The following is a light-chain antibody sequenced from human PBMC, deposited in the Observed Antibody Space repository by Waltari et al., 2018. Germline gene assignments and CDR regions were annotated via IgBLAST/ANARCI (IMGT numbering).Light chain of an antibody. V-gene: IGLV2-23*02. CDR1: SIAIGSYHF. Sequence: QSALTQPASVSGSPGQSITVSCLGTSIAIGSYHFVSWFEQHPGRAPKLMIYDVSVRPLGVCNRFSGSKSGNTAYLTISVLQAEDEADDYCFSYAGSNSFAFGGGTRVTVL. J-gene: IGLJ2*01. CDR3: FSYAGSNSFA. CDR2: DVS.